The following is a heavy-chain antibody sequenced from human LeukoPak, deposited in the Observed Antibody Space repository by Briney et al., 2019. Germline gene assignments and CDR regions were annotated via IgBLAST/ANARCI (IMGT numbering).Heavy chain of an antibody. CDR2: IYYSGST. CDR3: ARDPTDYGDYYYYGMTS. J-gene: IGHJ6*02. D-gene: IGHD4-17*01. Sequence: SETLSLTCTVSGGSISSGGYYWSWIRQHPGKGLEWIGYIYYSGSTYYNPSLKSRVTISVDTSKNQFSLKLSSVTAADTAVYYCARDPTDYGDYYYYGMTSGAKGPRSPSP. V-gene: IGHV4-31*03. CDR1: GGSISSGGYY.